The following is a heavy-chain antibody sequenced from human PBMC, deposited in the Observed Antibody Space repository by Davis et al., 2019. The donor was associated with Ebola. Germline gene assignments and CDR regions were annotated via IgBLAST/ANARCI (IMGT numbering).Heavy chain of an antibody. D-gene: IGHD3-3*01. V-gene: IGHV3-7*03. Sequence: GESLKISCAASGFTFSSYWMSWVRQAPGKGLEWVANIKQDGSEKYYVESVKGRFTISRDNAKNSLYLQMNSLRAEDTAVYYCARDILITIFGVVIIIYYYYYYMDVWGKGTTVTVSS. CDR1: GFTFSSYW. CDR2: IKQDGSEK. CDR3: ARDILITIFGVVIIIYYYYYYMDV. J-gene: IGHJ6*03.